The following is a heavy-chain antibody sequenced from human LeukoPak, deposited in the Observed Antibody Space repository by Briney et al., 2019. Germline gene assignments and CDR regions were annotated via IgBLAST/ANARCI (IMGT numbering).Heavy chain of an antibody. CDR2: INSDGSST. D-gene: IGHD6-6*01. J-gene: IGHJ4*02. CDR3: ARGYGSSRGWY. V-gene: IGHV3-74*01. CDR1: GFTFSSYW. Sequence: GGSLRLSCAASGFTFSSYWMNWARQAPGKGLVWVSRINSDGSSTSYADSVKGRFTISRDNAKNTLYLQMNSLRAEDTAVYYCARGYGSSRGWYWGQGTLVTVSS.